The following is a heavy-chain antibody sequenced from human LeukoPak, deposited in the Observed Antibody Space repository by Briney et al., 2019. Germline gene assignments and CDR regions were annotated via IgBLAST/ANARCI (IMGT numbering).Heavy chain of an antibody. V-gene: IGHV4-30-4*07. D-gene: IGHD2-15*01. CDR2: IYYSGST. CDR1: GCSISSGDYS. CDR3: VSGQDIVVVVAATLSWFGP. Sequence: SETLSLTCAVSGCSISSGDYSWSWMQQPPAKGLEGIGYIYYSGSTYYHPPLTRRATIPVDTSNNQSSLKLSALTAAHTAVYYCVSGQDIVVVVAATLSWFGPWGQETRVTVSS. J-gene: IGHJ5*02.